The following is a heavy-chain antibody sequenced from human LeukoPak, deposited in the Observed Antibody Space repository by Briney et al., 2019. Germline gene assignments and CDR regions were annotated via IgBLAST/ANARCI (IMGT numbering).Heavy chain of an antibody. CDR2: IYYSGST. D-gene: IGHD3-22*01. V-gene: IGHV4-39*01. J-gene: IGHJ4*02. Sequence: SETLSLTCTVSGGSISSSSYYWGWIRQPPGKGLEWIGSIYYSGSTYYNPSLKSRVTISVDTSKNQFSLKLSSVTAADTAVYYCARLATKYYYDSSGPFDYWGQGTLVTVSS. CDR3: ARLATKYYYDSSGPFDY. CDR1: GGSISSSSYY.